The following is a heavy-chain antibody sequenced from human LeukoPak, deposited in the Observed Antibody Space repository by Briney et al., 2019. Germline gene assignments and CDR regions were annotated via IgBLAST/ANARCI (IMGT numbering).Heavy chain of an antibody. Sequence: PGRSLRLSCAASGFTFSSYAMHWVRQAPGKGLEWVAVISYDGSNKYYADSVKGRFTISRDNSKNTLYLQMNSLRAEDTAVYYCARAVEPAPWLPAAPLWYWGQGTLVTVSS. J-gene: IGHJ4*02. CDR1: GFTFSSYA. V-gene: IGHV3-30-3*01. CDR2: ISYDGSNK. CDR3: ARAVEPAPWLPAAPLWY. D-gene: IGHD2-2*01.